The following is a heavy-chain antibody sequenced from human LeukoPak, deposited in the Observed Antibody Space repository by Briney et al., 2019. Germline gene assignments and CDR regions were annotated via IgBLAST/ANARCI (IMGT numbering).Heavy chain of an antibody. D-gene: IGHD2-8*01. J-gene: IGHJ4*02. CDR1: GFTLSNYA. CDR2: ITGSGALT. CDR3: ARDRLRYCTNGVCYGLDY. V-gene: IGHV3-23*01. Sequence: GGSLRLSCAASGFTLSNYAMTWVRQAPGKGLEWVSSITGSGALTYYADSVKGRFTISRDNAKNSLYLQMNSLRAEDTAVYYCARDRLRYCTNGVCYGLDYWGQGTLVTVSS.